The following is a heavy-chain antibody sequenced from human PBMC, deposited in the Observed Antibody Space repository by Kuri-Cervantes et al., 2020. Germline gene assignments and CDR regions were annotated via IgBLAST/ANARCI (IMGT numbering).Heavy chain of an antibody. D-gene: IGHD6-13*01. CDR1: GGSFSGYY. CDR3: ARDRRITAAADYYFDY. J-gene: IGHJ4*02. CDR2: INHSGST. Sequence: ESLKISCAVYGGSFSGYYWSWIRQPPGKGPEWIGEINHSGSTNYNPSLKSRVTISVDTSKNQFSLKLSSVTAADTAVYYCARDRRITAAADYYFDYWGQGTLVTVSS. V-gene: IGHV4-34*01.